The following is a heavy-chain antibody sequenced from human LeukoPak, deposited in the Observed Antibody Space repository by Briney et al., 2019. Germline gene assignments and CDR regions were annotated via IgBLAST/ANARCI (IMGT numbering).Heavy chain of an antibody. V-gene: IGHV4-4*07. D-gene: IGHD3-3*01. J-gene: IGHJ3*02. CDR1: GDSISCYY. CDR3: ARGSGLTAFDI. CDR2: IYNNENT. Sequence: SETLSLTCTVSGDSISCYYWSWIRQPAGKGLEWIGRIYNNENTNYNPSLKSRVTMSVDTSKDQFSLKLSSVTAADTAVYFCARGSGLTAFDIWGQGTVVTVSS.